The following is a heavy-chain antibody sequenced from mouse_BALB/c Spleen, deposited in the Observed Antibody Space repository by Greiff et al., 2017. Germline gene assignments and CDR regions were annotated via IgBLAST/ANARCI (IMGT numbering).Heavy chain of an antibody. CDR3: ARSLTTVVADYYAMDY. V-gene: IGHV5-17*02. CDR1: GFTFSSFG. D-gene: IGHD1-1*01. CDR2: ISSGSSTI. Sequence: EVNVVESGGGLVQPGGSRKLSCAASGFTFSSFGMHWVRQAPEKGLEWVAYISSGSSTIYYADTVKGRFTISRDNPKNTLFLQMTSLRSEDTAMYYCARSLTTVVADYYAMDYWGQGTSVTVSS. J-gene: IGHJ4*01.